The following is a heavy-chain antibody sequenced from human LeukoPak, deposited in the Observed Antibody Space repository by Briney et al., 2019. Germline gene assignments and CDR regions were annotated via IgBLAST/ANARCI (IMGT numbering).Heavy chain of an antibody. CDR2: IGYDGNKI. CDR1: GFTFSIYG. V-gene: IGHV3-30*02. Sequence: GGSLRLSREASGFTFSIYGMQWVRQAPSKGLEWVAFIGYDGNKIYYADSVKGRFTISRDNSKNTLYLQMNSLKSEDTAVYYCAKDHKREGNRYFDYWGQGTLVTVSS. J-gene: IGHJ4*02. CDR3: AKDHKREGNRYFDY.